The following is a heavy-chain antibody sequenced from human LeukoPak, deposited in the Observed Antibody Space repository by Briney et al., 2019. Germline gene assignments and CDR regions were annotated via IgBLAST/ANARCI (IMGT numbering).Heavy chain of an antibody. Sequence: SETLSLTCAVYGESFSGYYWSWIRQPPGKGLEWIGEINHSGSTNYNPSLKSRVTISVDASKNQFSLKLSSVTAADTAVYYCARVVVVAAAYYYYMDVWGKGTTVTISS. CDR2: INHSGST. D-gene: IGHD2-15*01. V-gene: IGHV4-34*01. CDR1: GESFSGYY. CDR3: ARVVVVAAAYYYYMDV. J-gene: IGHJ6*03.